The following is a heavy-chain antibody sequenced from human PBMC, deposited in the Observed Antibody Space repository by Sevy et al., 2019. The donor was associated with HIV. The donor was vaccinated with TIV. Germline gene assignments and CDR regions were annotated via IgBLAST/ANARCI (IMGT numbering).Heavy chain of an antibody. Sequence: GGSLRLSCAASGFTFSSYTMNWVRQAPGKGLEWVSSISGSTTYIYYADSVKGRFTISRDNARNSLYLQMNSLRGEDTAVYYCARAPGRDSDYWGQGTLVTVSS. CDR1: GFTFSSYT. CDR3: ARAPGRDSDY. CDR2: ISGSTTYI. J-gene: IGHJ4*02. V-gene: IGHV3-21*01.